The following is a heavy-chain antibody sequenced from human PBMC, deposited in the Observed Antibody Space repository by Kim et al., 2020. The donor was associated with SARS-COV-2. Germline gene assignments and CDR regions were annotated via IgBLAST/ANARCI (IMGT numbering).Heavy chain of an antibody. CDR2: INHSGST. J-gene: IGHJ4*02. D-gene: IGHD3-16*02. Sequence: SETLSLTCAVYGGSFSGYYWSWIRQPPGKGLEWIGEINHSGSTNYNPSLKSRVTISVDTSKNQFSLKLSSVTAADTAVYYCARDGDYVWGSYRYTQSYYFDYWGQGTLVTVSS. CDR3: ARDGDYVWGSYRYTQSYYFDY. V-gene: IGHV4-34*01. CDR1: GGSFSGYY.